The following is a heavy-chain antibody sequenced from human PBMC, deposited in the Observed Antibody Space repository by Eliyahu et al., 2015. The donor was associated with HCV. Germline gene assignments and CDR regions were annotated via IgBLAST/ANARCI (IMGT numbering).Heavy chain of an antibody. Sequence: EVQLVESGGGLVQPGGSLRLSCAASGFTFXSYSMNWVRQAPGKGLEWVSYISSSSSTIYYADSVKGRFTISRDNAKNSLYLQMNSLRDEDTAVYYCARIFIAAAGTGYDYWGQGTLVTVSS. J-gene: IGHJ4*02. CDR2: ISSSSSTI. CDR3: ARIFIAAAGTGYDY. D-gene: IGHD6-13*01. CDR1: GFTFXSYS. V-gene: IGHV3-48*02.